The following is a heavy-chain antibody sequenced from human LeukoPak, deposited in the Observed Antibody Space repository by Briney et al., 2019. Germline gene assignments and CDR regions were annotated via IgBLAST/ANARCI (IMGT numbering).Heavy chain of an antibody. Sequence: PGGSLRLSCAASGFTFSIYWMHWVRHAPGKGLVWVSRIHSDGSRSIYEDSVKGRFTISRDNAKNTLYLQMNSLRAEDTAVYYCARDWYSSGYYGFDPWGQGTLVTVSS. J-gene: IGHJ5*02. D-gene: IGHD6-19*01. CDR3: ARDWYSSGYYGFDP. CDR2: IHSDGSRS. V-gene: IGHV3-74*01. CDR1: GFTFSIYW.